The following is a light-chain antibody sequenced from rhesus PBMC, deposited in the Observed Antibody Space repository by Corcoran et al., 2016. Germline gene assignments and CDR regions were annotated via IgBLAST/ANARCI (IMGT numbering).Light chain of an antibody. CDR1: QGITND. CDR2: GAS. J-gene: IGKJ1*01. CDR3: QHYYSTPRT. Sequence: DIQMTQSPSSLSASVGDRVTITCRASQGITNDLAWYQQKPGETPKLLCYGASRLQSWIPSRFSGSGSGTDFTLTISSLQSEDFATYDCQHYYSTPRTFGQGTKVEIK. V-gene: IGKV1-33*02.